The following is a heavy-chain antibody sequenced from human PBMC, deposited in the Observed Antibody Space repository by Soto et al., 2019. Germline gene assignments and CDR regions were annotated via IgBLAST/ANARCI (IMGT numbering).Heavy chain of an antibody. J-gene: IGHJ5*02. CDR2: MNPDSGNT. Sequence: QVQLVQSGAEVKKPGASVKVSCKASGYTFTSYDINWVRQATGQGLEWMGWMNPDSGNTGYAQKFQGRVTMTSNTSISTAYMELSSLRSEDTAVYYCARERSSSKRFDPWGQGTLVTVSS. CDR3: ARERSSSKRFDP. CDR1: GYTFTSYD. V-gene: IGHV1-8*01. D-gene: IGHD3-16*02.